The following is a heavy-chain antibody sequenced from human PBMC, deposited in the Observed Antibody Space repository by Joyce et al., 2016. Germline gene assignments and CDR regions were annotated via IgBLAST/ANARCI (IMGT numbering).Heavy chain of an antibody. D-gene: IGHD2-8*01. CDR2: LSSSSAYI. V-gene: IGHV3-21*01. CDR1: GFTFSSYS. Sequence: EVQLVECGGGLVKPGGSLSLSCAASGFTFSSYSMRWVRQGPGKGLVWVAYLSSSSAYIKYTDSVKGRFTISRDNAKNSLYLQMNSLRVEDTAVYYCARSSYTNGIFDYWGQGTLVTVSS. J-gene: IGHJ4*02. CDR3: ARSSYTNGIFDY.